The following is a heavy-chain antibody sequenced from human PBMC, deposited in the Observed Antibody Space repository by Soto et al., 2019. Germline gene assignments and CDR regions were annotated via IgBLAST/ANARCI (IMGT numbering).Heavy chain of an antibody. CDR1: GYTFTGYY. CDR3: AKSLIPTHTVTTEYGMDV. CDR2: INPNSGGT. D-gene: IGHD4-17*01. Sequence: GASVKVSCKASGYTFTGYYMHWVRQAPGQGLEWMGWINPNSGGTNYAQKFQGWVTMTRDTSISTAYMELSRLRSDDTAVYYCAKSLIPTHTVTTEYGMDVWGQGTTVTVSS. J-gene: IGHJ6*02. V-gene: IGHV1-2*04.